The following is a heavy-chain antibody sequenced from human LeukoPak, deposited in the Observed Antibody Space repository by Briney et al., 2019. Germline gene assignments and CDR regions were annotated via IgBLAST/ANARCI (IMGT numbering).Heavy chain of an antibody. CDR2: IYYSGNT. D-gene: IGHD6-19*01. V-gene: IGHV4-59*12. Sequence: SETLSLTCTVSGGSISGYYWSWIRQPPGKGLEWIGYIYYSGNTNSNPSLKSRVTISVDTSKNQFSLKLSSVTAADTAVYYCARDPRSSGWYDYWGQGTLVTVSS. J-gene: IGHJ4*02. CDR1: GGSISGYY. CDR3: ARDPRSSGWYDY.